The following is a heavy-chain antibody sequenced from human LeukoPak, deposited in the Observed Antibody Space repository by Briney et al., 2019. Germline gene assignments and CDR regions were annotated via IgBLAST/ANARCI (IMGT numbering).Heavy chain of an antibody. J-gene: IGHJ4*02. V-gene: IGHV3-20*04. Sequence: GGPLRLSCAASGFTFHDNGMSWVRQAPGKGLEGVSGFNLNGGSIGYADSVKGRFTISRENAKNSLYLQMKSLRADDTALYYCARGGVDSSGALDYWGQGTLVTVSS. CDR1: GFTFHDNG. D-gene: IGHD6-19*01. CDR2: FNLNGGSI. CDR3: ARGGVDSSGALDY.